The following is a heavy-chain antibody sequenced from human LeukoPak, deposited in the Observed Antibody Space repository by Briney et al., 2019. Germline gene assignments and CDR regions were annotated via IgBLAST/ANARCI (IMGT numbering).Heavy chain of an antibody. Sequence: GGSLRLSCAASGFTFSSYAMSWVRQAPGKGLEWVSAISGSGGSTYYADSVKGRFTISRDNSKNTLYLQMNSLRADDTAVYYCATGVVVAATCFDYWGQGTLVTVSS. J-gene: IGHJ4*02. V-gene: IGHV3-23*01. D-gene: IGHD2-15*01. CDR1: GFTFSSYA. CDR2: ISGSGGST. CDR3: ATGVVVAATCFDY.